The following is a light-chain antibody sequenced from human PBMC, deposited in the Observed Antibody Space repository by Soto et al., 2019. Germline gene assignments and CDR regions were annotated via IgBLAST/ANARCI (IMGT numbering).Light chain of an antibody. CDR1: QTVSSW. V-gene: IGKV1-5*03. Sequence: DIPMTQSPSTLSASVGDRVTITCRASQTVSSWLAWYQQKLGKAPKLLIYKASSLERGVPSRFSGSGDGTEFILTISSLQPDDDATYYCQQYDSYPYTFGQGTKLEIK. CDR2: KAS. CDR3: QQYDSYPYT. J-gene: IGKJ2*01.